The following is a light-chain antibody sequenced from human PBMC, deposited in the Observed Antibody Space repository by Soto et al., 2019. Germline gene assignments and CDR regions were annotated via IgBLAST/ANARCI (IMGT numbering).Light chain of an antibody. Sequence: DIQMTQSPSSLSASVGDRVTITCRASQNIKKYLNWYQQKPGKAPNLLIYTASSLQSGVPSRFSGSGSGTEFTLTISSLQPEDFATYYCLQHNSYPSTFGQGTKVDIK. CDR1: QNIKKY. J-gene: IGKJ1*01. CDR2: TAS. V-gene: IGKV1-17*01. CDR3: LQHNSYPST.